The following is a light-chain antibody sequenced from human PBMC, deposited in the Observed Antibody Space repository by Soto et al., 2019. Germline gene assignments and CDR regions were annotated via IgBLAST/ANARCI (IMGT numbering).Light chain of an antibody. CDR1: QRISIW. Sequence: DIHMTQSPSTLSASVGDRVTITCRASQRISIWLAWYQQKPGQAPNLVIYKTSSLETGVPSRFSGSGSGTAFTLTISSLEPDDFATYYCQHWNDYSWTFGQGTKVEVK. CDR3: QHWNDYSWT. J-gene: IGKJ1*01. V-gene: IGKV1-5*03. CDR2: KTS.